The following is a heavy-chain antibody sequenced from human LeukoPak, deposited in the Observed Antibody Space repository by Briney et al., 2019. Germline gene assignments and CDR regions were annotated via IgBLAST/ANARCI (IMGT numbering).Heavy chain of an antibody. CDR3: ARGRQWLVRRAFDI. CDR1: GGSFSGYY. Sequence: KTSETLSLTCAVYGGSFSGYYWSWIRQPPGKGLEWIGEINHSGSTNYNPSLKSRVTISVDTSKNQFSLKLSSVTAADTAVYYCARGRQWLVRRAFDIWGQGTMVTVSS. J-gene: IGHJ3*02. V-gene: IGHV4-34*01. D-gene: IGHD6-19*01. CDR2: INHSGST.